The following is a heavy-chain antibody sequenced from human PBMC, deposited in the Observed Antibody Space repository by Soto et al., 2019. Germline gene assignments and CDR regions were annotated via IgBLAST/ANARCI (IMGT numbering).Heavy chain of an antibody. V-gene: IGHV3-21*01. CDR3: ARAGPRPTYYDILTGYYSSGMDV. CDR1: GFTFSSYS. D-gene: IGHD3-9*01. CDR2: ISSSSSYI. J-gene: IGHJ6*02. Sequence: EVQLVESGGGLVKPGGSLRLSCAASGFTFSSYSMNWVRQAPGKGLEWVSSISSSSSYIYYADSVKGRFTISRDNAKNSLYLHMNSLRAEDTAVYYCARAGPRPTYYDILTGYYSSGMDVWGQGTTVTVSS.